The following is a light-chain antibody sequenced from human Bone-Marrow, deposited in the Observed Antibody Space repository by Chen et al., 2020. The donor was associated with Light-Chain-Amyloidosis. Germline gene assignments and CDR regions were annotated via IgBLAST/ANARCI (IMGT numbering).Light chain of an antibody. CDR2: GSS. CDR1: QTISTNY. V-gene: IGKV3-20*01. CDR3: KQYGPSPLA. J-gene: IGKJ4*01. Sequence: EIVLTQSPGTLSLSPGEGANLSCRASQTISTNYLTWYQQKFVQAPRLLIYGSSSGATGIPDRFTCSEFGTDFCLTINRLEPEDCAMYYCKQYGPSPLAFGGGSKVEIK.